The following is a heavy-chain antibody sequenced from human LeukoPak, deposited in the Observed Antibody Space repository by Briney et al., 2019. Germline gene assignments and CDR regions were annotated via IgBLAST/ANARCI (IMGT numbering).Heavy chain of an antibody. CDR1: GFTFSSYA. Sequence: GGSLRLSCAASGFTFSSYAMTWARQAPGKGLEWVSGIRDNGDTTYYADSVKGRFTISRDNSKNTVYLQMNNLRAEDTALYYCVKARGYSSSSSFDYWGQGTLVTVSS. V-gene: IGHV3-23*01. D-gene: IGHD6-13*01. CDR3: VKARGYSSSSSFDY. J-gene: IGHJ4*02. CDR2: IRDNGDTT.